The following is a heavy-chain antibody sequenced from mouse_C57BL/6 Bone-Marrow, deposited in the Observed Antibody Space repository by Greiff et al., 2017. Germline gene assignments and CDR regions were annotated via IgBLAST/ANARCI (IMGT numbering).Heavy chain of an antibody. CDR3: AREAFTVTGY. J-gene: IGHJ2*01. D-gene: IGHD2-12*01. CDR1: GYAFSSSW. Sequence: QVQLKESGPELVKPGASVKISCKASGYAFSSSWMNWVKQRPGKGLEWIGRIYPGDGDTNYNGKFKGKATLTADKSSSTAYMQLSSLTSEDSAVYFCAREAFTVTGYWGQGTTLTVSS. V-gene: IGHV1-82*01. CDR2: IYPGDGDT.